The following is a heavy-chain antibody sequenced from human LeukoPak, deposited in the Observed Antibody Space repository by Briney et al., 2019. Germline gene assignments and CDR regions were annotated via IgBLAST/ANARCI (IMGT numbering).Heavy chain of an antibody. Sequence: PGRSLRLSCAASGFTFGDYAMSWVRQAPGKGLEWVGFIRTEAYDGATDYGASVKGRFTISRDDSKNIAYLQMNSLNTEDTAVYYCTRTFGYYYFYMDVWGKGTTVIVS. CDR3: TRTFGYYYFYMDV. V-gene: IGHV3-49*04. D-gene: IGHD3-16*01. J-gene: IGHJ6*03. CDR2: IRTEAYDGAT. CDR1: GFTFGDYA.